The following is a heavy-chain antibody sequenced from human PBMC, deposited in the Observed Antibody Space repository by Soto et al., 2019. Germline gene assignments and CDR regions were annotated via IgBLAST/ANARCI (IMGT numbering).Heavy chain of an antibody. D-gene: IGHD6-13*01. Sequence: QVQLVESGGGVVQPGRSLRLSCAASGFTFSSYAMHWVRQAPGKGLERVAVISYDGSNKYYADSVKGRFTISRDNSENTLYLQMNSLRAEDTAVYYCARRKAIAAAGHYYYGMDVWGQGTTVTVSS. CDR3: ARRKAIAAAGHYYYGMDV. V-gene: IGHV3-30-3*01. CDR2: ISYDGSNK. CDR1: GFTFSSYA. J-gene: IGHJ6*02.